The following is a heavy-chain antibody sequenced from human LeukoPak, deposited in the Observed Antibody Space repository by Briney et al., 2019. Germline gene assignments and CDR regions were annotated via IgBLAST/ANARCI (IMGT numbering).Heavy chain of an antibody. CDR1: GGSISNNY. CDR3: ASHKGF. J-gene: IGHJ4*02. CDR2: IYYSGST. V-gene: IGHV4-59*01. Sequence: SETLSLTCTVSGGSISNNYWSWFRQPPGKGLEWIGYIYYSGSTDYNPSLKSRVTISVDTSKSQFSLKLSSVTAADTAVYYCASHKGFWGQGTLVTVSP.